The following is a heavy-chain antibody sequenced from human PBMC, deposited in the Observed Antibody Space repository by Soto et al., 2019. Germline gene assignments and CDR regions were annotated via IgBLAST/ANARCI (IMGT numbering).Heavy chain of an antibody. D-gene: IGHD5-18*01. Sequence: VASVKVSCKASGYTFTSYDINWVRQATGQGLEWMGWMNPNSGNTGYAQKFQGRVAMTRNTSISTAYMELSSLRSEDTAVYYCARRNPRDTAMDYWGQGTLVTVSS. J-gene: IGHJ4*02. CDR3: ARRNPRDTAMDY. V-gene: IGHV1-8*01. CDR1: GYTFTSYD. CDR2: MNPNSGNT.